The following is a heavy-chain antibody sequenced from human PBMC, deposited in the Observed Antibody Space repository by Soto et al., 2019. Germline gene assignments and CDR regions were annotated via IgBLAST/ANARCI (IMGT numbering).Heavy chain of an antibody. CDR1: GFTVSSNY. CDR2: ISYDGSNK. D-gene: IGHD1-26*01. Sequence: GGSLRLSCAASGFTVSSNYMSWVRQAPGKGLEWVAVISYDGSNKYYADSVKGRFTISRDNSKNTLYLQMNSLRAEDTAVYYCAKGDSYHYYYYYMDVWGKGTTVTVSS. CDR3: AKGDSYHYYYYYMDV. J-gene: IGHJ6*03. V-gene: IGHV3-30*18.